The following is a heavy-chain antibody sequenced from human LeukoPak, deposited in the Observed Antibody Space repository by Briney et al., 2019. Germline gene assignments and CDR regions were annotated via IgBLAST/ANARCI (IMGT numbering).Heavy chain of an antibody. V-gene: IGHV3-30*02. CDR1: GFTFSSYG. J-gene: IGHJ4*02. Sequence: PGGSLSLSCAASGFTFSSYGMHWVRQAPGKGLEWVAFIRYDGSNKYYADSVKGRFTISRDNSKNTLYLQMNSLRAEDTAVYYCAKDGSQNYYGSGSYHDYWGQGTLVTVSS. CDR3: AKDGSQNYYGSGSYHDY. D-gene: IGHD3-10*01. CDR2: IRYDGSNK.